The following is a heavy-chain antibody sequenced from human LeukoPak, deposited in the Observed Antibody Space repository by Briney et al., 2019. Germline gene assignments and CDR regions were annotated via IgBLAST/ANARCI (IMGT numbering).Heavy chain of an antibody. CDR3: ATGLAYCGGDCYSGFDY. CDR1: GFTFNNYA. CDR2: IKQDGSEK. V-gene: IGHV3-7*02. Sequence: GGSLRLSCAASGFTFNNYAMSWVRQAPGKGLEWVANIKQDGSEKYYVDSVKGRFTISRDNAKNSLYLQVNSLRAEDTAVYYCATGLAYCGGDCYSGFDYWGQGTLVTVSS. D-gene: IGHD2-21*02. J-gene: IGHJ4*02.